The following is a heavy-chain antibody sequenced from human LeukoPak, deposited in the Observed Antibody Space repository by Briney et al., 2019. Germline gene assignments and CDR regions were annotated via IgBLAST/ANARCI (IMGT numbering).Heavy chain of an antibody. Sequence: SETLSLTCTVSGGSISSYYWSWIRQPARKGLEWIGRIYTSGSTNYNPSLKSRVTMSVDTSKNQFSLKLSSVTAADTAVYYCARDRWELLSPWFDPWGQGTLVTVSS. CDR3: ARDRWELLSPWFDP. V-gene: IGHV4-4*07. D-gene: IGHD1-26*01. CDR2: IYTSGST. CDR1: GGSISSYY. J-gene: IGHJ5*02.